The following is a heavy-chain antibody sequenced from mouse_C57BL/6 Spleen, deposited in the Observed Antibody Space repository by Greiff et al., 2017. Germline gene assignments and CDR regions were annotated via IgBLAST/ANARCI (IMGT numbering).Heavy chain of an antibody. Sequence: QVQLKESGPGLVQPSQSLSITCTVSGFSLTSYGVHWVRQSPGKGLEWLGVIWSGGSTDYNAAFISRLSISKDNSKSQVFFKMNSLQADDTAIYYCARTQLRHYAMDYWGQGTSVTVSS. CDR3: ARTQLRHYAMDY. CDR2: IWSGGST. D-gene: IGHD2-4*01. V-gene: IGHV2-2*01. CDR1: GFSLTSYG. J-gene: IGHJ4*01.